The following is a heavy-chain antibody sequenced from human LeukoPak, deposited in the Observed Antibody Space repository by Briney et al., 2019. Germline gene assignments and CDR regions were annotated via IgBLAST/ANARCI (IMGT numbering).Heavy chain of an antibody. D-gene: IGHD6-19*01. CDR2: ISSSGSTI. J-gene: IGHJ4*02. Sequence: PGRSLRLSCAASGFTFSSYAMHWVRQAPGKGLEWVSYISSSGSTIYYADSVKGRFTISRDNAKNSLYLQMNSLRAEDTAVYYCARVVAVAGIGGWLFDYWGQGTLVTVSS. CDR3: ARVVAVAGIGGWLFDY. V-gene: IGHV3-48*04. CDR1: GFTFSSYA.